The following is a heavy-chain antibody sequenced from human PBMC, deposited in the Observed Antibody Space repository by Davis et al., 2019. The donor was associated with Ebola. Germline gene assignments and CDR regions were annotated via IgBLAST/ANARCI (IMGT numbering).Heavy chain of an antibody. CDR1: GGSIRSGGYY. J-gene: IGHJ6*03. V-gene: IGHV4-30-4*01. CDR2: IYYSGST. Sequence: SETLSLTCTVSGGSIRSGGYYWSWIRQPPGKGLEWIGYIYYSGSTYYNPSLKSRVTISVDTSKNQFSLKLSSVTAADTAVYYCARSQGYYDFWSGYFAYYYMDVWGKGTTVTVSS. CDR3: ARSQGYYDFWSGYFAYYYMDV. D-gene: IGHD3-3*01.